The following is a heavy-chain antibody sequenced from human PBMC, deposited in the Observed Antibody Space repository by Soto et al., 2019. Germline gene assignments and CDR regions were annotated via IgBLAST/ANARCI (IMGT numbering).Heavy chain of an antibody. Sequence: GGSLRLSCAASGFIFSAFGIHWVRQAPGKGPEWVAFLSHDGSNKYYADSVRGRFSISRDNSKNTVYLQMNSLRADDTAVYYCARDRDGGTYTYFDNWGQGTRVTVSS. D-gene: IGHD1-26*01. J-gene: IGHJ4*02. V-gene: IGHV3-30*03. CDR3: ARDRDGGTYTYFDN. CDR2: LSHDGSNK. CDR1: GFIFSAFG.